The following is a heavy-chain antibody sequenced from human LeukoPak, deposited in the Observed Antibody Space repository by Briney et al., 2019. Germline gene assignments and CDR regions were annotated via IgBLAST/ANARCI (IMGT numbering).Heavy chain of an antibody. D-gene: IGHD6-19*01. Sequence: SETLSLTCTVSGDSISGYYWNWLRQPAGEGLDWIGRIYTSGSTNYNPSLKSRVTMSVDTSKNQFSLKLTSVTAADTAVYYCARARYASGWLDYWGQGALATVSS. CDR1: GDSISGYY. CDR3: ARARYASGWLDY. J-gene: IGHJ4*02. V-gene: IGHV4-4*07. CDR2: IYTSGST.